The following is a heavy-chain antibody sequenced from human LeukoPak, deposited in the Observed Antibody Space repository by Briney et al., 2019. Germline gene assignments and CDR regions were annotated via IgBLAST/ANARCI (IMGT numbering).Heavy chain of an antibody. CDR3: ATGPTYYYDSSGYQH. J-gene: IGHJ1*01. D-gene: IGHD3-22*01. V-gene: IGHV1-24*01. CDR1: GYTLTELS. Sequence: ASVKVSCKVSGYTLTELSMHWVRQAPGKGLEWMGGFDPEDGETIYAQKFQGRVTMTEDTSTDTAYMELSSLRSEDTAVYHCATGPTYYYDSSGYQHWGQGTLVTVSS. CDR2: FDPEDGET.